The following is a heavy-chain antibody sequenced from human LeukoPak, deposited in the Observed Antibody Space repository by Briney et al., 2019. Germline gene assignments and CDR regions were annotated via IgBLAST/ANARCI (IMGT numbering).Heavy chain of an antibody. Sequence: PGGSLRLSCAASGFTFSSYWMHWVRQAPGKGLVWVSRINSDGSSTSYADSVKGRFTISRDNAKNTLHLQMNSLRAEDTALYYCAKDIGYSYGYSTFYDYWGQGTLVTVSS. CDR1: GFTFSSYW. CDR3: AKDIGYSYGYSTFYDY. D-gene: IGHD5-18*01. CDR2: INSDGSST. J-gene: IGHJ4*02. V-gene: IGHV3-74*01.